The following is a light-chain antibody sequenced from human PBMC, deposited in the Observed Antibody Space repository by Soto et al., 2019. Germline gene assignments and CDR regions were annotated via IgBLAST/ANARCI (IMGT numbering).Light chain of an antibody. CDR1: SSDVGGYNY. CDR2: DVT. CDR3: CSYAGSYTWV. Sequence: QSVLTQPASVSGSPGQSITISCTGTSSDVGGYNYVSWYQQHPGKAPKLMIYDVTKRPSGVPDRFSGSKSGDTASLTISGLQAGDEADYYCCSYAGSYTWVFGGGTKLTVL. J-gene: IGLJ3*02. V-gene: IGLV2-11*01.